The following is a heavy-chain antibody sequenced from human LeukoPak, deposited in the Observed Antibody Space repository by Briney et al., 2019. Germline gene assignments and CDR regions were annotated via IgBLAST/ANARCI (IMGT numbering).Heavy chain of an antibody. CDR2: INHDGSEK. V-gene: IGHV3-7*01. J-gene: IGHJ4*02. CDR3: GRRGSLSDY. D-gene: IGHD3-10*01. CDR1: GVSFSDYW. Sequence: GGSLRLSCAASGVSFSDYWMNWVRQAPGKGLEWEANINHDGSEKHYVDSVKGRFTISRDNAKNSLSLQMTSLRDVDTALYYCGRRGSLSDYWGQGSLVSVSS.